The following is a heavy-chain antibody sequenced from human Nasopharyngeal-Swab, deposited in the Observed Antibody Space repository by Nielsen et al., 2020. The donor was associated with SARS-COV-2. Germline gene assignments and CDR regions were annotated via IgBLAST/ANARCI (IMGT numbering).Heavy chain of an antibody. CDR1: GFTFDAYA. D-gene: IGHD6-19*01. J-gene: IGHJ4*02. V-gene: IGHV3-9*01. CDR2: ISWNSGSI. Sequence: GGSLRLSCAASGFTFDAYAMHWVRQAPGKGLEWVSGISWNSGSIGYADSVKGRFTISRDNAKNSRYLQMNSLRAEDTALYYCAKGAQWLVRDELDYWGQGTLVTVSS. CDR3: AKGAQWLVRDELDY.